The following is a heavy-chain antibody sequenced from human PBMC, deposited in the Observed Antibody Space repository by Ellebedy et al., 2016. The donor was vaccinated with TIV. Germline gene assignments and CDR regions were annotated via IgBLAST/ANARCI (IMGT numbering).Heavy chain of an antibody. Sequence: ASVKVSCXASGDTFTGYYMHWVRQAPAQGLEWMGGINPNSGNTVYAQNFQGRVTVTRDTSISTAYMELTSLRSDDTAVYYCAMSTRYFYGMDVWGPGTTVTVSS. D-gene: IGHD5/OR15-5a*01. CDR1: GDTFTGYY. CDR2: INPNSGNT. CDR3: AMSTRYFYGMDV. J-gene: IGHJ6*02. V-gene: IGHV1-2*02.